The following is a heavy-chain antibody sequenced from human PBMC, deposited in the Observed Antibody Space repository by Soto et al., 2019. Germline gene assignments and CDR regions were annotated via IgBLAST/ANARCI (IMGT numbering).Heavy chain of an antibody. Sequence: QVQLVQSGAEVKKPGSSVKVSCKASGGTFSSYAISWVRQAPGQGLEWMGGIIPIFGTANYAQKFQGXXXXTADEXXXXXXXXXXXXXXXXXXVXYCARGQQQLVLSGLGHWGQGTLVTVXX. CDR3: ARGQQQLVLSGLGH. CDR1: GGTFSSYA. D-gene: IGHD6-13*01. CDR2: IIPIFGTA. J-gene: IGHJ4*02. V-gene: IGHV1-69*01.